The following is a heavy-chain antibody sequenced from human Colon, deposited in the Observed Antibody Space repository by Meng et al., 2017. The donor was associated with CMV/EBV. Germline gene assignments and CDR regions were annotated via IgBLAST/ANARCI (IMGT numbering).Heavy chain of an antibody. CDR1: GDSISSSSFY. CDR2: IYYSGST. J-gene: IGHJ4*02. V-gene: IGHV4-39*07. CDR3: ARDPYNFWSGAPF. Sequence: SQTLSLTCTVSGDSISSSSFYWGWFRQPPGKGLEWIGYIYYSGSTYYNPSLKSRLTISLVTSKNQLSLDLTSVTAADTAMYYCARDPYNFWSGAPFWGQGTLVTVSS. D-gene: IGHD3-3*01.